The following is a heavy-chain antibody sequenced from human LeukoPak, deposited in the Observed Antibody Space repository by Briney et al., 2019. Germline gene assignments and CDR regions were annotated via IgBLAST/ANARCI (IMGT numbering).Heavy chain of an antibody. CDR2: LSYDGSDE. J-gene: IGHJ4*02. D-gene: IGHD5-12*01. CDR3: ARARPSMWIDY. CDR1: GFTFSTYG. V-gene: IGHV3-30*03. Sequence: GGSLRLSCAASGFTFSTYGMHWVRQAPGKGLEWVAALSYDGSDEYYVDSVKGRFTISRDSSKNTLYLQMNSLRPEDTAVYYCARARPSMWIDYWGQETLVTVSS.